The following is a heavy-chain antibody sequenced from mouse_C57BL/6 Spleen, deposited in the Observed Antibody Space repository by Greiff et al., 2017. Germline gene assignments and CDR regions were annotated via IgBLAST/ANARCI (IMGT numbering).Heavy chain of an antibody. D-gene: IGHD2-4*01. J-gene: IGHJ1*03. V-gene: IGHV1-64*01. CDR1: GYTFTSYW. CDR3: ARYYDYDRYFDV. Sequence: QVQLQQPGAELVKPGASVKLSCKASGYTFTSYWMHWVKQRPGQGLEWIGMIHPNSGSTNYNEKFKSKATLTVDKSSSTAYMQLSSLTSEDSAVYYCARYYDYDRYFDVWGTGTTVTVSS. CDR2: IHPNSGST.